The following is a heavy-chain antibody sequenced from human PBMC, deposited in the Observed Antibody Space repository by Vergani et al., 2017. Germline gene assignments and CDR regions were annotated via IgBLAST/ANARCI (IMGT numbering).Heavy chain of an antibody. CDR3: ARGSSFDL. CDR1: GGSFSGYY. J-gene: IGHJ2*01. V-gene: IGHV4-34*01. CDR2: INHSGST. Sequence: QVQLQQWGAGLLKPSETLSLTCAVYGGSFSGYYWSWIRQPPGKGLEWIGEINHSGSTNYNPSLKSRVTISVDTSKNQFSLKLSSVTAADTAVYYCARGSSFDLWGRGTLVTVSS.